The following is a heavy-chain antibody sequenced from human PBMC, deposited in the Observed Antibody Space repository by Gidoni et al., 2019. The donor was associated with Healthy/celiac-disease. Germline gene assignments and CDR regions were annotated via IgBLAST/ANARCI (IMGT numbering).Heavy chain of an antibody. CDR3: ARDADYGDYGVAFDY. V-gene: IGHV3-21*01. CDR1: GFPFSSYS. D-gene: IGHD4-17*01. J-gene: IGHJ4*02. Sequence: EVQLVESGGGLVKPGGSLRLSCAASGFPFSSYSMNWVRQAPGKGREWVSSISSSSSYIYYADSVKGRFTISRDNAKNSLYLQMNSLRAEDTAVYYCARDADYGDYGVAFDYWGQGTLVTVSS. CDR2: ISSSSSYI.